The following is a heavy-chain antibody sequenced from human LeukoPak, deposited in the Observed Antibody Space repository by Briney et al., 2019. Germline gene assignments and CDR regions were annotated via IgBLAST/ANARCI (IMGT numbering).Heavy chain of an antibody. CDR2: INPNSGDT. J-gene: IGHJ4*02. V-gene: IGHV1-2*02. Sequence: ASVKVSCKASGYTFTGYYMHWVRQAPGQGLEWMGWINPNSGDTNYAQRFQGRVTMTTDTSTSTAYMELRSLRSDDTAVYYCASLSYYYDSSGFDYWGQGTLVTVSS. CDR1: GYTFTGYY. D-gene: IGHD3-22*01. CDR3: ASLSYYYDSSGFDY.